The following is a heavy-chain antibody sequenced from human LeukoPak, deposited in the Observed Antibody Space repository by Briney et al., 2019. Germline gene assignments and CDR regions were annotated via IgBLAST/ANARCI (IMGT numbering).Heavy chain of an antibody. D-gene: IGHD1-1*01. V-gene: IGHV3-23*01. CDR1: GLTFRSYG. CDR2: ITSSGTT. J-gene: IGHJ4*02. CDR3: ANTGSYSIY. Sequence: GGSLRLSCAASGLTFRSYGMGWVRQAPGKGLEWVSSITSSGTTNYAEFVKDRFVISRDNSKDTLFLQMNSLRVEDTAVYYCANTGSYSIYWGQGTLVTVS.